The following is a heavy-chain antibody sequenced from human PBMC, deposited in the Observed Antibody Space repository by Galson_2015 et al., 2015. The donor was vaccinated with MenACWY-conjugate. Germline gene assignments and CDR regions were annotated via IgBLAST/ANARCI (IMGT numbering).Heavy chain of an antibody. V-gene: IGHV3-53*01. Sequence: SLRLSCAVSGFSVTDNRLSWVRRAPGKGPEWIAMVDRVGATIYADSVRGRFTVSRDNFKNTVILQMNSLRAEDTAVYRCSRGYDWCSYFRAWGQGAQVTVSS. J-gene: IGHJ5*02. D-gene: IGHD2-8*01. CDR2: VDRVGAT. CDR3: SRGYDWCSYFRA. CDR1: GFSVTDNR.